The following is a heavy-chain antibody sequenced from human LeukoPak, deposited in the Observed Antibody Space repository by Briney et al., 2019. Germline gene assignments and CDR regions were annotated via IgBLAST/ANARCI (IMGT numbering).Heavy chain of an antibody. CDR2: IYSSGSC. D-gene: IGHD2-21*01. J-gene: IGHJ4*02. CDR1: GGSISSYY. V-gene: IGHV4-59*01. CDR3: ARFACCGGHCWYYFDF. Sequence: SQTLPLTCAVSGGSISSYYWSWIRQPPGKGLEWIGCIYSSGSCNYNPSLKSRITISVDTSKIQLSLKLGSVAAADSAVYYCARFACCGGHCWYYFDFWGQGSLVTVSS.